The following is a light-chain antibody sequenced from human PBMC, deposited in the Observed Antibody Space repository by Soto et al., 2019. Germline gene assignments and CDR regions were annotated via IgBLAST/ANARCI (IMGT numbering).Light chain of an antibody. V-gene: IGKV1-5*03. CDR1: QSISSW. CDR3: QQYSSYSTWT. CDR2: KAS. Sequence: DIQMTQSPSTLSASVGDRVTITCRASQSISSWLAWYQQKPGKAPKLLIYKASSLESGVPSRFSGSGSGTEFNLTISSLQPDDFATSYCQQYSSYSTWTFGQGTKVEIK. J-gene: IGKJ1*01.